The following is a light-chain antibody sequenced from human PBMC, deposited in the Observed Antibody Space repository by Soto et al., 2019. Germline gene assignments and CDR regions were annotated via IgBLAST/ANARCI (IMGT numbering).Light chain of an antibody. CDR2: FGS. Sequence: DIVMTQSPLSLPVTPGEPASISCNSSQSLLQSNGYNYLDWYLQKPGQSPQLLIYFGSYRASGVPDRFSGSGSGTDFTLKRRRVEAEEVAIDYCMQAQQTPPTFGQGTKVEIK. CDR3: MQAQQTPPT. J-gene: IGKJ1*01. CDR1: QSLLQSNGYNY. V-gene: IGKV2-28*01.